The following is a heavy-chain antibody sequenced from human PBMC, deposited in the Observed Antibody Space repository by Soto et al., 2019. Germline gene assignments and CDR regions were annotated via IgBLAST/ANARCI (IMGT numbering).Heavy chain of an antibody. J-gene: IGHJ3*02. CDR3: ARDPLYDYGDLSHVLDS. CDR2: IYHAGST. Sequence: PSGTLSLTCAVSGGSMSSGDNYWGRFGQQQGKGLECRGFIYHAGSTYYSPSLKNRVAISVDTSKNQFSLKLSSVTAADTAVYFCARDPLYDYGDLSHVLDSWGQVTMVSVS. CDR1: GGSMSSGDNY. D-gene: IGHD4-17*01. V-gene: IGHV4-30-4*01.